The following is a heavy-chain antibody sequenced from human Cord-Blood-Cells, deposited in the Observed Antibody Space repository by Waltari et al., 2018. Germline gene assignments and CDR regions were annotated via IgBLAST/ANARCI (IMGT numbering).Heavy chain of an antibody. J-gene: IGHJ4*02. Sequence: QVQLQESGPGLVKPSETLSLTCTVSGGSISSYYWSWIRQPAGMGLEWIGRIYTSGSTNYNPSLKSRVTMSVDTSKNQFSLKLSSVTAADTAVYYCARANYYGSGSYSYYFDYWGQGTLVTVSS. V-gene: IGHV4-4*07. D-gene: IGHD3-10*01. CDR2: IYTSGST. CDR1: GGSISSYY. CDR3: ARANYYGSGSYSYYFDY.